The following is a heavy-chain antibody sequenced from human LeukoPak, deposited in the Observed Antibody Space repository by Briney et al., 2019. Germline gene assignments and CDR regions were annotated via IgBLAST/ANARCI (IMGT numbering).Heavy chain of an antibody. D-gene: IGHD2-2*01. CDR2: VIPIFGTA. J-gene: IGHJ6*03. CDR1: GGTFSSYA. Sequence: GASVKVSCKASGGTFSSYAISWVRQAPRQGLEWMGGVIPIFGTANYAQKFQGRVTITTDESTSTAYTELSSLRSGDTAVYYCAREYRSSTSSYFVEYYMDVWGKGTTVTVSS. CDR3: AREYRSSTSSYFVEYYMDV. V-gene: IGHV1-69*05.